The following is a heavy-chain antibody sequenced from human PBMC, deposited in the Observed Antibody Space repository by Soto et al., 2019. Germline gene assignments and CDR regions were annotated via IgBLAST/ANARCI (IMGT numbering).Heavy chain of an antibody. J-gene: IGHJ4*02. V-gene: IGHV3-23*01. CDR2: VSIGGST. Sequence: DVQLLESGGGLVQPEGSLRLSCAASGFTFSSYAMGWVRQGPGKGLEWVAGVSIGGSTHYADSVRGRSTISRDHSKNTLSLQMNSLTAEDTAVYFCAKRRGAGGHFDYWGQGALVTVSS. CDR3: AKRRGAGGHFDY. CDR1: GFTFSSYA. D-gene: IGHD2-15*01.